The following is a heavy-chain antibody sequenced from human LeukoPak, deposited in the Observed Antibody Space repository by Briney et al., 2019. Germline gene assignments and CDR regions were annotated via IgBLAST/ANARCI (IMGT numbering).Heavy chain of an antibody. J-gene: IGHJ4*02. D-gene: IGHD4-17*01. CDR3: ARDLNGDYSLDY. V-gene: IGHV6-1*01. CDR1: GDSVSSNSAA. Sequence: SQTLSLTCAISGDSVSSNSAAWNWIRQSPSRGLEWLVRTYYRSKWYNNYAVSVKSRVTFNPDTSKNQFSLQLNSVTPEDTAVYYCARDLNGDYSLDYWGQGTLVTVSS. CDR2: TYYRSKWYN.